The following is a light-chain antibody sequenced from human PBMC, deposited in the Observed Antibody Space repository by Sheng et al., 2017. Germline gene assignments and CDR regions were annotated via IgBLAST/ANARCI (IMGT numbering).Light chain of an antibody. V-gene: IGKV3D-7*01. J-gene: IGKJ1*01. CDR3: QQYNNWPPAWT. CDR2: GAS. CDR1: QSVSSSY. Sequence: ETELTQSPVTLSLSPGERATLSCRASQSVSSSYLAWYQQKPGQAPRLLIYGASSRATGIPARFSGSGSGTEFTLTISSLQSEDFAVYYCQQYNNWPPAWTFGQGTKVE.